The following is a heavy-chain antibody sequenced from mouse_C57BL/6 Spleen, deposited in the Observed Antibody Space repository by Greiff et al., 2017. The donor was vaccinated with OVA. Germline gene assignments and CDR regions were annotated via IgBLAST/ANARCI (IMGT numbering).Heavy chain of an antibody. D-gene: IGHD1-3*01. CDR3: TRRDKEYFAD. J-gene: IGHJ3*01. CDR1: GYTFTDYD. Sequence: QVQLQQSGAELVRPGASVTLSCKASGYTFTDYDMHWVQQTPVHGLEWIGAIDPETGGTAYNQKFKGQAILTADKSSSTAYMELRSLTSEDAADYYGTRRDKEYFADWGQGTPLTVSA. CDR2: IDPETGGT. V-gene: IGHV1-15*01.